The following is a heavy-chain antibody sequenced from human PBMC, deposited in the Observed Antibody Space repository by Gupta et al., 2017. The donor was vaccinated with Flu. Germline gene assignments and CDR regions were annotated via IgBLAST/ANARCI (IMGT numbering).Heavy chain of an antibody. V-gene: IGHV3-21*01. J-gene: IGHJ4*02. Sequence: QAPGKGLEWVSSISSSSSYIYYADSVKGRFTISRDNAKNSLYLQMNSLRAEDTAVYYCARCPYGDYVYYFDYWGQGTLVTVSS. CDR2: ISSSSSYI. CDR3: ARCPYGDYVYYFDY. D-gene: IGHD4-17*01.